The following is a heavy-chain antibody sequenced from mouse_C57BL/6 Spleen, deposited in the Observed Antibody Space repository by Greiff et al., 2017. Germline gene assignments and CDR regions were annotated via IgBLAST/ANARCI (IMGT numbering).Heavy chain of an antibody. Sequence: EVKLVESGEGLVKPGGSLKLSCAASGFTFSSYAMSWVRQTPEKRLEWVAYISSGGDYIYYADTVKGRFTISRDNARNTLYLQMSSLKSEDTAMYYCTRDQAQVTDYAMDYWGQGTSVTVSS. CDR1: GFTFSSYA. D-gene: IGHD3-2*02. V-gene: IGHV5-9-1*02. CDR2: ISSGGDYI. J-gene: IGHJ4*01. CDR3: TRDQAQVTDYAMDY.